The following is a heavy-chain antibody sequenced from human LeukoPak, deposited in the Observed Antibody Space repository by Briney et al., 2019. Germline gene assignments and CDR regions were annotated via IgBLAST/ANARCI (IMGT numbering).Heavy chain of an antibody. CDR3: AKDPIRGVRPYYFSS. CDR2: IHYDGSNK. V-gene: IGHV3-30*02. Sequence: GGSLRLSCAASGFTFSSYGMQWVRQAPGKGLEWVAFIHYDGSNKYYANSVKGRFTISRDNSKNTLYLHMNSLRAEDTAVYYCAKDPIRGVRPYYFSSWGQGTLVTVPS. J-gene: IGHJ4*02. D-gene: IGHD3-10*01. CDR1: GFTFSSYG.